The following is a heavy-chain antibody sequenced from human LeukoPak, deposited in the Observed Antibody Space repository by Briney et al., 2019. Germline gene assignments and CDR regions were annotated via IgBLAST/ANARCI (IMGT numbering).Heavy chain of an antibody. V-gene: IGHV3-23*01. Sequence: PGGSLRLSCAASRFTFSSYAMSWFRQAPGKGLEVVSAISGSGGSTYYADCVKGRFTISRDNSKNTLYLQMHSLRAEDTGVYYCAKEDYDYVWGSYRHWGQGTLVTVSS. CDR1: RFTFSSYA. CDR2: ISGSGGST. J-gene: IGHJ4*02. D-gene: IGHD3-16*02. CDR3: AKEDYDYVWGSYRH.